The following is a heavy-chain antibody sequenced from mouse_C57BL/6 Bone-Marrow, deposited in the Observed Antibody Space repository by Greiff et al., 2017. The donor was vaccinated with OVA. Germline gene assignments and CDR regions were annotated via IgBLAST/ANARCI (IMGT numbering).Heavy chain of an antibody. V-gene: IGHV1-19*01. CDR1: GYTFTDYY. D-gene: IGHD1-1*01. J-gene: IGHJ2*01. CDR3: ALIPLMTTVRGDY. Sequence: EVKLQESGPVLVKPGASVKMSCKASGYTFTDYYMNWVKQSHGKSLEWIGVINPYNGGTSYNQKFKGKATLTVDKSSSTAYMELNSLTSEDSAVYYCALIPLMTTVRGDYWGQGTTLTVSS. CDR2: INPYNGGT.